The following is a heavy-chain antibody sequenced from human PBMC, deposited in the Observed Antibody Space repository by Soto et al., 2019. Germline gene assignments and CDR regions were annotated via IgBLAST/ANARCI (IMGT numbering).Heavy chain of an antibody. CDR1: GFTFSSYA. Sequence: QVQLVESGGGVVQPGRSLRLSCAASGFTFSSYAMHWVRQAPGKGLEWVAVISYDGSNKYYADSVKGRFTISRDNSTNTLYLQMNSLRAEDTAVYYCARDHEYQLLYYWGQGTLVTVSS. D-gene: IGHD2-2*01. J-gene: IGHJ4*02. CDR3: ARDHEYQLLYY. CDR2: ISYDGSNK. V-gene: IGHV3-30-3*01.